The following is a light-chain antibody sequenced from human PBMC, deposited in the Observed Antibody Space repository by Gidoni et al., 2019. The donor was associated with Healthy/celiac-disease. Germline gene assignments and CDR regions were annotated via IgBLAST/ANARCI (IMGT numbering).Light chain of an antibody. CDR2: KAS. J-gene: IGKJ1*01. CDR3: QQYNSYWT. Sequence: DIQITPSPSTLSASVGDRVPITCRASQSISSWLGWYQQKPGKAPKLLIDKASSLESGVPARFSGSGAGTEFTLTISRLQPDDFANYYCQQYNSYWTFGQGTKVEIK. V-gene: IGKV1-5*03. CDR1: QSISSW.